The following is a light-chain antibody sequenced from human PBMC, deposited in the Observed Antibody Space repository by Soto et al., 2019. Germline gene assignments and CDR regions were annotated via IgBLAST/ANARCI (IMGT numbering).Light chain of an antibody. CDR1: QGISHW. J-gene: IGKJ4*01. V-gene: IGKV1D-12*01. CDR2: ASF. CDR3: QQGNSFPLS. Sequence: DIQMTQSPSSVSASVGDRVTITCRASQGISHWVTWYQQKPGDAPKVLIYASFNSQSGVPSRFSGSGSGTDFTLTISSLQPEDFATYYCQQGNSFPLSFGGGTRVEIK.